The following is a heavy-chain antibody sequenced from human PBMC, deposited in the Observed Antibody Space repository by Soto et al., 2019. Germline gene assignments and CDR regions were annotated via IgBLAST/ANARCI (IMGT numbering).Heavy chain of an antibody. D-gene: IGHD3-16*01. V-gene: IGHV4-39*07. CDR2: IYYSGST. CDR1: GGSISSSSYF. Sequence: SETLSLTCSVSGGSISSSSYFWGWIRQPPGKGLEWIGSIYYSGSTYYNPSLKSRVTISLDTSKNQFSLKLSSVTAADTAFYYCAGGPGRHFDYWGQGTLVTVSS. CDR3: AGGPGRHFDY. J-gene: IGHJ4*02.